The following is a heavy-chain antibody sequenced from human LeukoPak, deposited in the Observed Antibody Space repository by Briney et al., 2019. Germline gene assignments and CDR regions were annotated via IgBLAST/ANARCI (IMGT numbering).Heavy chain of an antibody. V-gene: IGHV4-39*01. CDR3: VRVATILGVLK. CDR1: GDSINDTNYY. J-gene: IGHJ4*02. D-gene: IGHD5-12*01. CDR2: IFYRGST. Sequence: SETLSLTCSVSGDSINDTNYYWGWIRQPPGKGLEWIANIFYRGSTYYNPSLKSRVTISVDTSKNRFSLNLTSLTATDTAVYYCVRVATILGVLKWGQGTLVTVSS.